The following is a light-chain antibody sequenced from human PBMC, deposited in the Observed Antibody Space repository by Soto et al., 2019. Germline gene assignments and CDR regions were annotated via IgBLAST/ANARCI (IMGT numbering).Light chain of an antibody. CDR3: QQSISAPLT. V-gene: IGKV1-39*01. CDR1: QSVTIY. J-gene: IGKJ4*01. CDR2: AAS. Sequence: DIQMTQAPSSLSASVGDRVTITCRVSQSVTIYLNWYQQKPGKAPKLLIYAASSLQSGVPSRFSGSGSGTDFTLTISSLQPEDSASYFCQQSISAPLTFGGGTKVEIK.